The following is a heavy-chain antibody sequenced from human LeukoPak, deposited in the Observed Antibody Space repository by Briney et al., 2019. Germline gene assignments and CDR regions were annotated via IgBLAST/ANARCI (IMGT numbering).Heavy chain of an antibody. D-gene: IGHD1-26*01. CDR2: ISAYNGKT. CDR1: GYTFTSYG. J-gene: IGHJ6*02. V-gene: IGHV1-18*01. Sequence: ASVTVSFKASGYTFTSYGISWVRQAPGQGLKWMGWISAYNGKTNYGQKLQGRVTVTTDTSTSTAYMELRSLRSDDTAVYYCARVAGVYGGSYYNYYGMDVWGQGTTVTVSS. CDR3: ARVAGVYGGSYYNYYGMDV.